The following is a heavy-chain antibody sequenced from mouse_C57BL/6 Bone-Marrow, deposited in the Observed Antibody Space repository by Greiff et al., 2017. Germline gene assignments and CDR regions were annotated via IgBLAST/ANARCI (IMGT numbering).Heavy chain of an antibody. CDR2: IWGDGST. CDR3: SKDPYDVSSLFAY. D-gene: IGHD1-1*01. V-gene: IGHV2-3*01. CDR1: GFSLNSYG. Sequence: QVQLKESGPGLVAPSQSLSITCTVSGFSLNSYGVSGVRKPQGKGLEWLGVIWGDGSTYYHSALISLPSISKDNSKSLVFLKLNILQTDDTATYYCSKDPYDVSSLFAYWGQGTLVTVSA. J-gene: IGHJ3*01.